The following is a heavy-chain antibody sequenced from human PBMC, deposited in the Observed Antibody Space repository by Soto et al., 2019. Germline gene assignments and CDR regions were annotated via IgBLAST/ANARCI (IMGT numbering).Heavy chain of an antibody. CDR3: AKGGGYNGNSGYGY. D-gene: IGHD3-10*01. CDR1: GFTFSSYG. V-gene: IGHV3-NL1*01. Sequence: QVQLVESGGGVVQPGRSLRLSCAASGFTFSSYGMHWVRQAPGKGLEWVAVISGSVSSTYYADSVKGRFTISRDNSKNTLYLQMNSLRAEDTAVYYCAKGGGYNGNSGYGYWGQGTLVTVS. CDR2: ISGSVSST. J-gene: IGHJ4*02.